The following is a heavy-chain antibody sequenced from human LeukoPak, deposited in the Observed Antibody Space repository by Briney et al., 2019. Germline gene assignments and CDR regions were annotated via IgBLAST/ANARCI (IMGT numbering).Heavy chain of an antibody. Sequence: PGGSLRLSCAASGFTFSDYYMSWIRQAPGKGLEWVSYISSSGSTIYYADSVKGRFTISRDNANNSLYLQMNSLRAEDTAVYYCARDPSVATTDSYYYYYMDVWGKGTTVTVSS. J-gene: IGHJ6*03. CDR3: ARDPSVATTDSYYYYYMDV. CDR2: ISSSGSTI. V-gene: IGHV3-11*01. CDR1: GFTFSDYY. D-gene: IGHD5-12*01.